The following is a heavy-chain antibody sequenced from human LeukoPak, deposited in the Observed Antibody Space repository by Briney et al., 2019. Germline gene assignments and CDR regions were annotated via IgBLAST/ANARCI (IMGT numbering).Heavy chain of an antibody. V-gene: IGHV1-18*01. Sequence: ASVKVSCKASGYTFTSYGISWVRQAPGQGLEWMGWISAYNGNTNYAQKFQDRVTITADDSTTTSYMELSRLISEDTAVYYCATDVAGAFGTKALDSWGQGTLVTVSS. CDR2: ISAYNGNT. CDR1: GYTFTSYG. J-gene: IGHJ4*02. CDR3: ATDVAGAFGTKALDS. D-gene: IGHD3-3*02.